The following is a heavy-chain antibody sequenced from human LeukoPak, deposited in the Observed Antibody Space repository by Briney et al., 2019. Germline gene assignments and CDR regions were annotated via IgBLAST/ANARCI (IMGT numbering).Heavy chain of an antibody. CDR2: IYYSGAT. D-gene: IGHD3-10*01. CDR1: GGSISIYY. J-gene: IGHJ4*02. V-gene: IGHV4-59*08. Sequence: SETLSLTCTVSGGSISIYYWSWIRHPPGKGREWIGHIYYSGATKYNPSLKSRITISVDTSKNQFSLMLSSVTAADTAVYYCARFGITVVRGGKYYFDNWGQGTLVTVSS. CDR3: ARFGITVVRGGKYYFDN.